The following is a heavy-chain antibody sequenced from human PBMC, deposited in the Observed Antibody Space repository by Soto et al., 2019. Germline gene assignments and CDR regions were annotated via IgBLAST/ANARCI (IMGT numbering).Heavy chain of an antibody. CDR3: ASPGSGYDSRFDY. Sequence: QVQLVQSGAEVQKPGSSVKVSCKASGGTFSSYTISWVRQAPGQGLEWMGRIIPILGIANYAQKFQGRVTITADKSTSTAYMELSSLRSEDTAVYYCASPGSGYDSRFDYWGQGTLVTVSS. V-gene: IGHV1-69*02. CDR1: GGTFSSYT. J-gene: IGHJ4*02. D-gene: IGHD5-12*01. CDR2: IIPILGIA.